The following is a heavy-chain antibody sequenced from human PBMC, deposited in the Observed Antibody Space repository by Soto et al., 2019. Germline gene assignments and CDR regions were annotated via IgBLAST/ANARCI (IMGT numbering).Heavy chain of an antibody. J-gene: IGHJ3*02. D-gene: IGHD3-22*01. V-gene: IGHV3-33*01. CDR3: ARGSYYDSTVYAFDI. CDR2: IWYDGSNK. Sequence: PGGSLRLSCAASGFTFSSYGMHWVRQAPGKGLEWVAVIWYDGSNKYYADSVKGRFTISRDNSKNTLYLQMNSLRAEDTAVYYCARGSYYDSTVYAFDIWGQGTVVTVSS. CDR1: GFTFSSYG.